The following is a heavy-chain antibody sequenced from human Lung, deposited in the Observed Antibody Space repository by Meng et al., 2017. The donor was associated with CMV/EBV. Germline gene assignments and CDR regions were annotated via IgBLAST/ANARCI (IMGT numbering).Heavy chain of an antibody. CDR2: IYYSGGT. CDR1: AGSISSYGSF. D-gene: IGHD3-22*01. CDR3: VRYYDRSGHHYVDD. Sequence: GSLRLSCSVSAGSISSYGSFWGWIRQPPGKGLEWIGMIYYSGGTHYNPSLKSRVIVSVDTSKKNFSLKLSSVTASDTAVYYCVRYYDRSGHHYVDDWGQGSLVNVSS. J-gene: IGHJ4*02. V-gene: IGHV4-39*02.